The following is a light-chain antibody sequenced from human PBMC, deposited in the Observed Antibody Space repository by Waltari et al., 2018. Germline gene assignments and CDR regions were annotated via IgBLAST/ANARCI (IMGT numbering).Light chain of an antibody. Sequence: DIQMTQSPSSLSASVGDRVTITCRASQGISNWLAWYQQKPGKAPKLLIYRASNLEAGVPSRFSGSGSGTDFTLIISSLQPEDIATYYCQKLDNSPLTFGGGTKVEI. CDR3: QKLDNSPLT. V-gene: IGKV1-33*01. J-gene: IGKJ4*01. CDR1: QGISNW. CDR2: RAS.